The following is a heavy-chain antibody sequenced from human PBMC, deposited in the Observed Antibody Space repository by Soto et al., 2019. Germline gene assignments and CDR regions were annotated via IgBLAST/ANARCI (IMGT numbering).Heavy chain of an antibody. CDR3: ARSLDVFLWLGELLSLGFDS. CDR2: ISATGGST. V-gene: IGHV3-23*01. J-gene: IGHJ4*02. D-gene: IGHD3-10*01. Sequence: EVQLMESGGGLVQPGGSLRLSCAASGFTFDNYAMNWVRQAPGEGLEWVSGISATGGSTYYAASVRGRFGISRDNSKNTLDLQMNSLRAEDTAVYYCARSLDVFLWLGELLSLGFDSWGQGTLVTASS. CDR1: GFTFDNYA.